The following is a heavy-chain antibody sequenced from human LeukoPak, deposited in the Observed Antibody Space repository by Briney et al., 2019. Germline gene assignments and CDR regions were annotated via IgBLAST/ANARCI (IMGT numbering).Heavy chain of an antibody. CDR2: ISSNGGST. V-gene: IGHV3-64*01. CDR1: GFTFSSYA. CDR3: ARVAAAGSSDY. Sequence: GGSLRVSCAASGFTFSSYAMHWVRQAPGKGLEYVSAISSNGGSTYYANSVKGRFTISRDNSKNTLYLQMGSLRAEDMAVYYCARVAAAGSSDYWGQGTLVTVSS. D-gene: IGHD6-13*01. J-gene: IGHJ4*02.